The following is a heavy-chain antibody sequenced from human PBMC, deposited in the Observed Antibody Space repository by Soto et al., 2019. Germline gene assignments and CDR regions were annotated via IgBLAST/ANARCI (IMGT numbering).Heavy chain of an antibody. Sequence: SETLSLTCAVSGGSISSGGYSWSWIRQPPGKGLEWIGYIYYSGSTNYNPSLKSRVTISVDTSKNQFSLKLSSVTAADTAVYYCARSKDIVLVPASWGQGTLVTVSS. CDR1: GGSISSGGYS. J-gene: IGHJ1*01. D-gene: IGHD2-2*01. V-gene: IGHV4-61*08. CDR2: IYYSGST. CDR3: ARSKDIVLVPAS.